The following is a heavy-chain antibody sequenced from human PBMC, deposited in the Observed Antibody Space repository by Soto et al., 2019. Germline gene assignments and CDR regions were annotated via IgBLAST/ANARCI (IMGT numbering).Heavy chain of an antibody. V-gene: IGHV3-23*01. Sequence: EVQLLESGGVLVQPGGSLRLSCAASGFTFSSYAMSWVRQAPGKGLEWVSAISGSGGSTYYADSVKGRFPIYRDNSKNTLYLQMNSRRAEDTAVYYCGSSGTSGAFDYWGQGTLVTVSS. CDR1: GFTFSSYA. J-gene: IGHJ4*02. CDR2: ISGSGGST. D-gene: IGHD1-1*01. CDR3: GSSGTSGAFDY.